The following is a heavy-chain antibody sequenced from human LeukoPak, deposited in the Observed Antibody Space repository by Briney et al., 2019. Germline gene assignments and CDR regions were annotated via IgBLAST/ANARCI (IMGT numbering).Heavy chain of an antibody. CDR1: EFTSANYA. J-gene: IGHJ6*02. V-gene: IGHV3-23*01. CDR2: ISGSDAST. CDR3: AKVLKTGTLLPRGYGLDA. D-gene: IGHD7-27*01. Sequence: PGGSLRLSCAASEFTSANYAMSWVRQAPGKGLEWVSVISGSDASTFYADSVKGRFTISRDSSKNTLYLQMNSLRAEDTAAYYCAKVLKTGTLLPRGYGLDAWGQGTTVTVSS.